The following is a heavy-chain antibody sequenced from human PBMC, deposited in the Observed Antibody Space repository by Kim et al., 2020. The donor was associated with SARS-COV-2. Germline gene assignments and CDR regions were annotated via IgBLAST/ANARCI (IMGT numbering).Heavy chain of an antibody. D-gene: IGHD3-10*01. CDR2: INHSGST. Sequence: SETLSLTCAVYGGSFSGYYWSWIRQPPGKGLEWIGEINHSGSTNYNPSLKSRVTISVDTSKNQFSLKLSSVTAADTAVYYCARDVLWFGELLSNWFDPWGEGTLVTVSS. CDR3: ARDVLWFGELLSNWFDP. J-gene: IGHJ5*02. V-gene: IGHV4-34*01. CDR1: GGSFSGYY.